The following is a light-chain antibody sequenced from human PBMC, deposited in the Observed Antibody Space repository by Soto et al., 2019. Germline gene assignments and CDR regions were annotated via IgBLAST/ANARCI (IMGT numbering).Light chain of an antibody. J-gene: IGLJ1*01. CDR1: SSDVGGSNF. V-gene: IGLV2-14*03. CDR2: DVA. CDR3: FSFTSSTTYV. Sequence: QSALTQPASVSASPGQSITISCTGTSSDVGGSNFVSWYQQHPGKPPKLIIYDVATRPSGVSNRFSGSKSGSTASLIISRLQNEDEDDYYCFSFTSSTTYVFGSGTKVTVL.